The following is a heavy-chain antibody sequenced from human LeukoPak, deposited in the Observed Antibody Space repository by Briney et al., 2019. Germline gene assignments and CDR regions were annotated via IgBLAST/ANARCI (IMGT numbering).Heavy chain of an antibody. V-gene: IGHV3-30*02. Sequence: GGSLRLSCAASGFTFSSYGMHWVRQAPGKGLEWVAFIRYDGSNKYYADSVKGRFTVSRDNSKNTLYLQMNSLRAEDTAVYYCAKGVAARTDYWGQGTLVTVSS. J-gene: IGHJ4*02. CDR2: IRYDGSNK. CDR1: GFTFSSYG. CDR3: AKGVAARTDY. D-gene: IGHD6-6*01.